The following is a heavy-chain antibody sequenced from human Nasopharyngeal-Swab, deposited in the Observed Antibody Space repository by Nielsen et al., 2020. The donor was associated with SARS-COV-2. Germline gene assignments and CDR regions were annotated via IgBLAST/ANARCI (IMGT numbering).Heavy chain of an antibody. CDR2: IYSGGST. V-gene: IGHV3-53*01. Sequence: GESLKISCAASGFTVSRNYMSWVRQAPGKGLEWVSVIYSGGSTYYADSVKGRFTISRDNSKNTLYLQMNSLRAEDTAVYYCARGIVGATWGQGTLVTVSS. D-gene: IGHD1-26*01. CDR3: ARGIVGAT. J-gene: IGHJ5*02. CDR1: GFTVSRNY.